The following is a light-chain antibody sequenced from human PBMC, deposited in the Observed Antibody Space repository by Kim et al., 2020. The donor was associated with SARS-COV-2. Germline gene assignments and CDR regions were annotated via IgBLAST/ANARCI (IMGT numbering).Light chain of an antibody. CDR2: TYN. CDR1: SPNIGSNT. J-gene: IGLJ3*02. CDR3: AGWDDSLNGRWV. V-gene: IGLV1-44*01. Sequence: RLTKTATRRSPNIGSNTVNCYQQHQGTAPHPLISTYNQRPPGVPDRFSGSKSGTSASLAISGLQSEEEADYYCAGWDDSLNGRWVFGGGTQLTVL.